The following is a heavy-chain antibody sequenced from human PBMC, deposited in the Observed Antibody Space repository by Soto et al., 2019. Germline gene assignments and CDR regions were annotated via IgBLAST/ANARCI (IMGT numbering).Heavy chain of an antibody. Sequence: XGSLRLSCAASGFSFRSYYMSWVRQAPGKGLEWVANIREDGTEQNYVDSVKGRFTISRDNANDSLFLQMNSLRAEDTGVYYCARDFGAVKRYSDHWGQGTLVTVSS. D-gene: IGHD3-10*01. J-gene: IGHJ4*02. CDR1: GFSFRSYY. CDR2: IREDGTEQ. V-gene: IGHV3-7*01. CDR3: ARDFGAVKRYSDH.